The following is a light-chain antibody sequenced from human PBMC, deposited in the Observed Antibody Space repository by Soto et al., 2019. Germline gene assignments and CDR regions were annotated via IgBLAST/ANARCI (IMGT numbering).Light chain of an antibody. J-gene: IGKJ5*01. V-gene: IGKV3-15*01. CDR2: GAS. Sequence: EIVMTQSAATLSVSPGERVTLSCMASQSVSTNLAWYQQKPGQAPRLLIYGASTRATGIPARFSGSGSGTEFTLTISSLQSEDLAVYYCQQYNNWPPITLGQGTRLEIK. CDR1: QSVSTN. CDR3: QQYNNWPPIT.